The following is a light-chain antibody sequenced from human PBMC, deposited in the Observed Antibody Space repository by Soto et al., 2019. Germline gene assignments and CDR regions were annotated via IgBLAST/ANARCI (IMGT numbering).Light chain of an antibody. Sequence: QPVLTQPPSVSGAPGQRVTISCTGSSSNIGADYDVHWYHQVPGTAPKLLIYGNNNRPSGVPDRFSASKSGTSASLAITGLQAEDEADYYCQSYDNSLSGYWVFGGGTQLTVL. CDR3: QSYDNSLSGYWV. CDR2: GNN. V-gene: IGLV1-40*01. CDR1: SSNIGADYD. J-gene: IGLJ3*02.